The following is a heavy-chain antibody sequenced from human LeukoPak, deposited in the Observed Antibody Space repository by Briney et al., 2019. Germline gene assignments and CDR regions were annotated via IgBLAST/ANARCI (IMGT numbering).Heavy chain of an antibody. Sequence: SETLSLTCAVYGGSLGGYSWSWIRQPPGKGLEWIGEINHSGSTNYNPSLKSRVTISVDTSKNQFSLKLSSVTAADTAVYYCARPPRRYYYGSGSYYLFWGQGTLVTVSS. CDR3: ARPPRRYYYGSGSYYLF. J-gene: IGHJ4*02. D-gene: IGHD3-10*01. CDR1: GGSLGGYS. CDR2: INHSGST. V-gene: IGHV4-34*01.